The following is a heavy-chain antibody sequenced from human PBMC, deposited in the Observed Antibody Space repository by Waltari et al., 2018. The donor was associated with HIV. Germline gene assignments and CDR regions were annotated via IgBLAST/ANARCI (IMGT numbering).Heavy chain of an antibody. CDR2: IKQDGSGK. CDR1: GFTFSLYW. J-gene: IGHJ3*02. CDR3: ARMGLMMYAIGAFDI. Sequence: EVQLVESGGGLVQPGGSLRLSCAASGFTFSLYWMSWVRQAPGKGLEWVAKIKQDGSGKHYVDSVKGRFTISRDNAKKSLYLQMNSLRAEDTAVYYCARMGLMMYAIGAFDIWGQGTMVTVSS. V-gene: IGHV3-7*01. D-gene: IGHD2-8*01.